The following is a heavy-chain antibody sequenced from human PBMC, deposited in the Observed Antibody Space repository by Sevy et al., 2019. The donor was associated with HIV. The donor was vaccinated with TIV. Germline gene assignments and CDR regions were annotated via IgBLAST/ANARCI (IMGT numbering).Heavy chain of an antibody. CDR3: ARDGSFGVYFDY. CDR1: GGSISSYY. Sequence: SETLSLTCTVSGGSISSYYWSWIRQPPGKGLEWIGYIYYSGSTNYNPSLKSRVTISVDTSKNQFSLKLSSVTAADTAVYYCARDGSFGVYFDYWGQGTLVTVS. D-gene: IGHD1-26*01. CDR2: IYYSGST. V-gene: IGHV4-59*13. J-gene: IGHJ4*02.